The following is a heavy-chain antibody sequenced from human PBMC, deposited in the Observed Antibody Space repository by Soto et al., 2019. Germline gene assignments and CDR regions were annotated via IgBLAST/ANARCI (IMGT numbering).Heavy chain of an antibody. V-gene: IGHV4-61*01. D-gene: IGHD4-17*01. CDR1: GGSVSNKTYY. CDR2: VYYSGTT. CDR3: ARTTAVPNTLRSRYFFDY. Sequence: SETLSLTCSVSGGSVSNKTYYWSWIRQPPGKRLEWIGYVYYSGTTNYNPSLKSRVTISVDLSKNQFSLRLSPVTTADTALYYCARTTAVPNTLRSRYFFDYWGQGTLVTVSS. J-gene: IGHJ4*02.